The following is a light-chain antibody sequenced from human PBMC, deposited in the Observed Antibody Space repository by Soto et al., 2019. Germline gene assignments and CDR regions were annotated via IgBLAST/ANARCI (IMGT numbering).Light chain of an antibody. CDR3: QSYDSSLSGVV. CDR2: GDS. V-gene: IGLV1-40*01. CDR1: SSNIGAGYD. J-gene: IGLJ2*01. Sequence: QSVLTQPPSVSGAPGQRVTISCTGSSSNIGAGYDVHWYQQLPGTAPKLLIYGDSNRTSGVPDRFSGSKSGTSASLAITGLQAADEADYYCQSYDSSLSGVVFGGGTQLTVL.